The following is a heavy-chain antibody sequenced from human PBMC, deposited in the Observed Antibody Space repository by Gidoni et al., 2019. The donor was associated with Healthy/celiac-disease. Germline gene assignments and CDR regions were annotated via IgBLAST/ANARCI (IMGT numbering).Heavy chain of an antibody. CDR1: GYTSTELS. Sequence: QVQLVQSGAEVKKPGASVKVSCKVSGYTSTELSMHWVRQAPGTGLEWMGGFDPEDGETIYAQKFQGRVTMTEDTSTDTAYMELSSLRSEDTAVYYCATPSDYDILTGYYIFDYWGQGTLVTVSS. V-gene: IGHV1-24*01. J-gene: IGHJ4*02. CDR2: FDPEDGET. D-gene: IGHD3-9*01. CDR3: ATPSDYDILTGYYIFDY.